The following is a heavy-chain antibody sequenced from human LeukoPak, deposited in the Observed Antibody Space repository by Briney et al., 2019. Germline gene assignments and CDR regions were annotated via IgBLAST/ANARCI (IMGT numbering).Heavy chain of an antibody. D-gene: IGHD5-18*01. CDR3: ARIGRGYSYGTGIYYGMDV. J-gene: IGHJ6*02. CDR1: GGSISTSSYY. V-gene: IGHV4-30-2*01. CDR2: IYHSGST. Sequence: KPSETLSLTCTVSGGSISTSSYYWGWIRQPPGKGLEWIGYIYHSGSTYYNPSLKSRVTISVDRSKNQFSLKLSSVTAADTAVYYCARIGRGYSYGTGIYYGMDVWGQGTTVTVSS.